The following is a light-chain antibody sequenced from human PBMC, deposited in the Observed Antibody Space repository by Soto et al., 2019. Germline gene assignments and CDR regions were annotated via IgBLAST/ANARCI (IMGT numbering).Light chain of an antibody. CDR3: QQYASSVT. Sequence: EIVLTQSPGTLSLSPGERATLSCRASQSVSSSYLAWYQQKPGQAPRLLIYGASIRATGIPDRFSGSGSGTDFTLTISRLEPEDFAVFYCQQYASSVTFGPGTNLDIK. CDR2: GAS. V-gene: IGKV3-20*01. CDR1: QSVSSSY. J-gene: IGKJ3*01.